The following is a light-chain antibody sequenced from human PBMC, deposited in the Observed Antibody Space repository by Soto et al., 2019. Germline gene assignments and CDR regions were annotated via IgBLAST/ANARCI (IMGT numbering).Light chain of an antibody. CDR3: QQYNSYSRT. CDR1: QTISSW. Sequence: DLQMTQSPSTLSGSVGGRVAITCRASQTISSWLAWYQQKPGKAPKLLIYKASTLKSGVPSRFSGIGSGTEFTLTISSLQPDDFATYYCQQYNSYSRTFGQGTKVDI. V-gene: IGKV1-5*03. CDR2: KAS. J-gene: IGKJ1*01.